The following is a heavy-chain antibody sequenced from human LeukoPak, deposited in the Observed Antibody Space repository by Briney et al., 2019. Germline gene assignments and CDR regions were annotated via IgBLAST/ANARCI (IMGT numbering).Heavy chain of an antibody. CDR1: GGSISSFY. Sequence: SETPSLTCTVSGGSISSFYWSWVPQPPGKGLEWVWGNNHSGSTNYNPSLKSRVTISVDTSKNQFSLKLSSVTAADTAVYYCARGLPDIVVVVADGYWYFDLWGRGTLVTVSS. D-gene: IGHD2-15*01. J-gene: IGHJ2*01. CDR3: ARGLPDIVVVVADGYWYFDL. CDR2: NNHSGST. V-gene: IGHV4-34*01.